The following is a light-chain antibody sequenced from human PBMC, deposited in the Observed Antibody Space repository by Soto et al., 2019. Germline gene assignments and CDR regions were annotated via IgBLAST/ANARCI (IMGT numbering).Light chain of an antibody. CDR1: SSNIGSNT. Sequence: QSVLTQPPSASGTPGQRVTISCSGSSSNIGSNTVNWYQQLPGTAPKLLIYSNNQRPSGVPDRFSGSKSGTSASLAISGLQYEDEADYYCAAWDDSLNGYVFGTVTKVTVL. CDR2: SNN. J-gene: IGLJ1*01. CDR3: AAWDDSLNGYV. V-gene: IGLV1-44*01.